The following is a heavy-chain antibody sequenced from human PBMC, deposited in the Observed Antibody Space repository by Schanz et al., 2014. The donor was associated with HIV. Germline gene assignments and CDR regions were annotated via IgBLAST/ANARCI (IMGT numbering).Heavy chain of an antibody. Sequence: QVQLQQWGAGLLKPSETLSLTCAVYGESFSGYFWTWIRQSPGKGLEWIGGINHSGSTNYNPSLKSVGTISEDPSKNQFSLRLRSVTAADTSVYYCARGGFCNSTTCYNWFDPWGQGNLVIVSS. CDR3: ARGGFCNSTTCYNWFDP. CDR1: GESFSGYF. CDR2: INHSGST. J-gene: IGHJ5*02. V-gene: IGHV4-34*01. D-gene: IGHD2-2*01.